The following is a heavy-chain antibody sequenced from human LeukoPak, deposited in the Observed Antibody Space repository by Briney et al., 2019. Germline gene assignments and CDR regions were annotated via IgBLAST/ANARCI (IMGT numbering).Heavy chain of an antibody. CDR3: AKAVRSMVTGGGYFDS. CDR1: GFSFSNYA. V-gene: IGHV3-23*01. CDR2: LSGCGDSR. Sequence: GGSLRLSCAASGFSFSNYAMSWVRQPPGKGLEWVSSLSGCGDSRYYADSVMGRFTISRDNSKNTLYLQMNSLRAEDTAVYYCAKAVRSMVTGGGYFDSWGQGTLVTVSS. J-gene: IGHJ4*02. D-gene: IGHD3-10*01.